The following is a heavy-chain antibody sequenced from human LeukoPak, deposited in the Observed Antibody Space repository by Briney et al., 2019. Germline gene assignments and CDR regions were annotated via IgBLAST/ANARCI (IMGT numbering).Heavy chain of an antibody. J-gene: IGHJ4*02. CDR3: ARDFYDSSGYYN. CDR1: GFTFSGFW. Sequence: GGSLRLSCAVSGFTFSGFWMSWSRQAPGKGLEWVASINSDGSEGFYADVVKGRFTISRDNAKNSLYLQINSLRAEDTAVYYCARDFYDSSGYYNWGQGTLVTVSS. D-gene: IGHD3-22*01. CDR2: INSDGSEG. V-gene: IGHV3-7*03.